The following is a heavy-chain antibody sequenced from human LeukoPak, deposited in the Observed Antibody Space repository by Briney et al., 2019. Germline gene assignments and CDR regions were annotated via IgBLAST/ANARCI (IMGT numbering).Heavy chain of an antibody. CDR3: ARDGLLTGYDY. J-gene: IGHJ4*02. V-gene: IGHV4-4*07. CDR2: IYTSGST. CDR1: GGSISSYY. Sequence: SETLSLTCTVSGGSISSYYWSWIRQPAGKGLEWIGRIYTSGSTNYNPSLKRRVTMSVDTSKKQFSLKLSSVTAADTAVYYCARDGLLTGYDYWGQGTLVTVSS. D-gene: IGHD3-9*01.